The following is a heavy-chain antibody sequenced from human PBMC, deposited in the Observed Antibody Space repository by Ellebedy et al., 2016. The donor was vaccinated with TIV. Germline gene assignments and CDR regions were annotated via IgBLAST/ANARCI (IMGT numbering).Heavy chain of an antibody. Sequence: ASVKVSCXASGYTFDNYGISWVRQAPGQGLEWVGWISTYNDVRGSAQKVQGRVIMTIDTSTRTAYMELRSLRPDDTAVYYCARDENRIRDYWGQGTLVTVSS. CDR1: GYTFDNYG. V-gene: IGHV1-18*01. CDR2: ISTYNDVR. CDR3: ARDENRIRDY. J-gene: IGHJ4*02.